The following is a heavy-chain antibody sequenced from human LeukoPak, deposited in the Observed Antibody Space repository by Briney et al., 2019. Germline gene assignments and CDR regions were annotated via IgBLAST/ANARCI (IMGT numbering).Heavy chain of an antibody. V-gene: IGHV4-4*07. CDR2: IYSSGNT. D-gene: IGHD2-2*01. J-gene: IGHJ5*02. Sequence: PSETLSRTCTVSGGSISSYYWSWIRQPAGKGLEWIGRIYSSGNTNYNPSLKSRLTMSVDTSKTQFSLKLSSVTAADTAVYYCARDQFLGYCSSTSCSNSFDPWGQGTLVTVSS. CDR3: ARDQFLGYCSSTSCSNSFDP. CDR1: GGSISSYY.